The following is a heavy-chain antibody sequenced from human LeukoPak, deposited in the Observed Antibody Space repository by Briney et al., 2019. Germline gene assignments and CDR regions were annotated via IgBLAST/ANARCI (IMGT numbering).Heavy chain of an antibody. Sequence: ASVKVSCKVSGYTLTELSMHWVRQAPGKGLEWMGGFDPEDGETIYAQKFQGRVTMTEDTSTDTAYMELSSLRSEDTAVYYCATGAQKENSGSYRGLDYWGQGTLVTVSS. CDR3: ATGAQKENSGSYRGLDY. CDR2: FDPEDGET. J-gene: IGHJ4*02. D-gene: IGHD1-26*01. V-gene: IGHV1-24*01. CDR1: GYTLTELS.